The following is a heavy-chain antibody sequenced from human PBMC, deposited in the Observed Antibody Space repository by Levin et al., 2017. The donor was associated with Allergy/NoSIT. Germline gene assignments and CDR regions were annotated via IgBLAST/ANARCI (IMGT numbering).Heavy chain of an antibody. J-gene: IGHJ3*02. CDR3: ARKKYLGAFDI. D-gene: IGHD2-2*01. CDR1: GFTLSFYD. V-gene: IGHV3-13*01. Sequence: PPGGSLRLSCAASGFTLSFYDMHWVRQATGKGLHWVSGIGTSGDTYYPGSVKGRFTISREEAKNSMYLQMTNLGAGDTAVYYCARKKYLGAFDIWGRGTMVTVAS. CDR2: IGTSGDT.